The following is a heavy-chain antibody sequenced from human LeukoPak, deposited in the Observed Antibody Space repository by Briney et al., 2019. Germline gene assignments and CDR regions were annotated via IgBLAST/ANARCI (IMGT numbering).Heavy chain of an antibody. V-gene: IGHV3-21*01. Sequence: GGSLRLSCAASGFTFTNYGLGWVRQAPGKGLEWVSSVSSRSNYIYYADSVKGRFTISRDNAKNSLYLQMITLRAEDTAVYYCARATSGTREFDYWGQGTLVTVSS. J-gene: IGHJ4*02. CDR1: GFTFTNYG. CDR2: VSSRSNYI. CDR3: ARATSGTREFDY. D-gene: IGHD3-3*01.